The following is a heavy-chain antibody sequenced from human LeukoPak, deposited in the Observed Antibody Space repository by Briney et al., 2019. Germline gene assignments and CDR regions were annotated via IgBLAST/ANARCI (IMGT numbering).Heavy chain of an antibody. CDR3: ARDLEGYHYGSGNYPQ. D-gene: IGHD3-10*01. Sequence: ASVKASCKASGYTFTGYYIHWLRQAPGQGLEWMGFINPNSGGTNYAQKFQGRVTMTRDTSISTAYMEPSSLTSDDTAVYYCARDLEGYHYGSGNYPQWGQGTLITVSS. V-gene: IGHV1-2*02. J-gene: IGHJ4*02. CDR1: GYTFTGYY. CDR2: INPNSGGT.